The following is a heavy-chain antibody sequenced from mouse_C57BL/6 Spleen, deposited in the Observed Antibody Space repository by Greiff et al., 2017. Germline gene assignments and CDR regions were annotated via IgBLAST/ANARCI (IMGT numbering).Heavy chain of an antibody. D-gene: IGHD1-1*01. J-gene: IGHJ2*01. Sequence: QVHVKQPGAELVKPGASVKLSCKASGYTFTSYWMQWVKQRPGQGLEWIGEIDPSDSYTNYNQKFKGKATLTVDTSTSTAYMQLSSLTSEDSAVYYCAIYYYGSPNFDYWGQGTTLTVSS. V-gene: IGHV1-50*01. CDR3: AIYYYGSPNFDY. CDR1: GYTFTSYW. CDR2: IDPSDSYT.